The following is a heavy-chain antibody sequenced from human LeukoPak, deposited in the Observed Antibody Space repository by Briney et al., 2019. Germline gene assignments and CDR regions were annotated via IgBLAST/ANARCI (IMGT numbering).Heavy chain of an antibody. D-gene: IGHD6-13*01. J-gene: IGHJ3*02. CDR2: IIPILGIA. CDR3: ARHIAAAGHDAFDI. CDR1: GGTFSSYA. V-gene: IGHV1-69*04. Sequence: GASVKVSCKASGGTFSSYAISWVRQAPGQGLEWMGRIIPILGIANYAQKFQGRVTITADKSTSTAYMELSSLRSEDTAVYYCARHIAAAGHDAFDIWGQGTMVTVSS.